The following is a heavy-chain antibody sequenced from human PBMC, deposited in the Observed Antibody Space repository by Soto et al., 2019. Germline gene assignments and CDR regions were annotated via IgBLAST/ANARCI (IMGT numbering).Heavy chain of an antibody. CDR2: TYYRSKWYN. CDR1: GDSVSSNSAA. Sequence: SQSLSLTCAISGDSVSSNSAAWNWIRQSPSRGLEWLGRTYYRSKWYNDYAVSVKSRITINPDTSKNQFSLQLNSVTPEDTAVYYSPRASITIFEVVLRFDYWGQGTLVTVSS. V-gene: IGHV6-1*01. D-gene: IGHD3-3*01. J-gene: IGHJ4*02. CDR3: PRASITIFEVVLRFDY.